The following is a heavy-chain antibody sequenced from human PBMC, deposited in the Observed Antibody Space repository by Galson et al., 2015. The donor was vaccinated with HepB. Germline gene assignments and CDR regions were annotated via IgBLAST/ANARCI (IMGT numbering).Heavy chain of an antibody. CDR1: GFTFSSYA. Sequence: LRLSCAASGFTFSSYAMNRVRQAPGKGLEWVSGIGVNDGSIYYANSVKGRFTISRDNSKNTLYLQVNSLRVEDTAIYYCAKGRPERPPEHRGYDLPDYWGQGTLVTVSS. V-gene: IGHV3-23*01. J-gene: IGHJ4*02. CDR3: AKGRPERPPEHRGYDLPDY. D-gene: IGHD5-12*01. CDR2: IGVNDGSI.